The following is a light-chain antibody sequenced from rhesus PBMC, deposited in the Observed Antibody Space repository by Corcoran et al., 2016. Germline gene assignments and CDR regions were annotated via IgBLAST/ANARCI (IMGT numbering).Light chain of an antibody. V-gene: IGKV1-28*01. CDR3: LQHDSYPFT. Sequence: DIQMTQSPSSLSASVGDTVTITCRASQGISSYLNWFQQKPGKAHKLLIYAASSLESGVPSRVSGSGSGPEFTLTISSLQPEDFAAYYCLQHDSYPFTFGPGTKLDIK. J-gene: IGKJ3*01. CDR1: QGISSY. CDR2: AAS.